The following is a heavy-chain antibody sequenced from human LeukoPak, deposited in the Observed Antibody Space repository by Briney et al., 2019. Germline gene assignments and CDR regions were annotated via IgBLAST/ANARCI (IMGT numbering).Heavy chain of an antibody. D-gene: IGHD5-18*01. CDR3: ARSVDTAMVTSGGYFGY. CDR2: IYTSGST. J-gene: IGHJ4*02. V-gene: IGHV4-61*02. Sequence: SETLSLTCTVSGGSISSGSYYWSWIRQPAGKGLEWIGRIYTSGSTNYNPSLRSRVTISVDTSKNQFSLKLSSVTAADTAVYYCARSVDTAMVTSGGYFGYWGQGTLVTVSS. CDR1: GGSISSGSYY.